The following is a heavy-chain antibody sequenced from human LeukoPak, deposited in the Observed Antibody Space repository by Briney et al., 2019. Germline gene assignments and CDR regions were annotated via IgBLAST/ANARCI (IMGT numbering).Heavy chain of an antibody. J-gene: IGHJ4*02. CDR2: ISSNGGST. CDR1: GFTFSSYA. D-gene: IGHD1-26*01. V-gene: IGHV3-64D*06. Sequence: GGSLRLSCSASGFTFSSYAMHWVRQAPGKGLECVSSISSNGGSTYYADSVKGRFTISIDNSKNTLYLQMSSMITEDTAVYYWLKDMQDGSYGVYWGQGTLVTVSS. CDR3: LKDMQDGSYGVY.